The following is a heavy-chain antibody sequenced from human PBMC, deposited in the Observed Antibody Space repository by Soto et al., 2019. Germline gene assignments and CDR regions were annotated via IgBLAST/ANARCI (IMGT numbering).Heavy chain of an antibody. D-gene: IGHD3-9*01. CDR1: GLSFSSYA. CDR2: ISRSGNRT. CDR3: AKDAKILDWLPTSYYFDF. Sequence: EVQVLESGGGLAQPGRSLRLSCAVSGLSFSSYAMTWVRQSPGKGLEWVSSISRSGNRTYSADSVRGRFTISRDNSKNTLYLQMNSLRAEDTAVYYCAKDAKILDWLPTSYYFDFWGQGTLVTVSS. J-gene: IGHJ4*02. V-gene: IGHV3-23*01.